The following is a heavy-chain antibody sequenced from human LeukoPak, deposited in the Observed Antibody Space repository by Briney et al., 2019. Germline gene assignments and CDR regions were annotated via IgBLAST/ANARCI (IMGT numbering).Heavy chain of an antibody. V-gene: IGHV4-4*07. Sequence: DPSETLSLTCTVSGGSFINYYWNWIRQPAGKALEWIGRISTSGSTNYNPSVNTRVTMSIDTSKNQVSQKLSSVTAADTAVYYCARGGYCSSTSCYGDFDYWGQGTLVTVSS. CDR2: ISTSGST. CDR1: GGSFINYY. D-gene: IGHD2-2*01. J-gene: IGHJ4*02. CDR3: ARGGYCSSTSCYGDFDY.